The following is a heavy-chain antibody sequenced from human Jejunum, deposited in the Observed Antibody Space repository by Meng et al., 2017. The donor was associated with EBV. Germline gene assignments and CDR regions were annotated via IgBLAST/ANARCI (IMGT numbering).Heavy chain of an antibody. Sequence: EVQVLESXXGLVQPGGSLRLSCSASGFTVSSYAMSWVRQAPGKGLEWVCECGDTTHYADSVKGRFTTFRDTSENTVHLQMSSLRAEDTAIYYCAKLGSSSGNSDFWGQGTLVHVSS. D-gene: IGHD1-26*01. V-gene: IGHV3-23*01. CDR3: AKLGSSSGNSDF. CDR2: ECGDTT. CDR1: GFTVSSYA. J-gene: IGHJ4*02.